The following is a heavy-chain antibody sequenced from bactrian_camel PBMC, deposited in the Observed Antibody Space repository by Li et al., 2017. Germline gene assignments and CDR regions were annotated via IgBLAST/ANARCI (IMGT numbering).Heavy chain of an antibody. CDR3: APMCRPGSPRGVSR. CDR2: ITHSGSET. J-gene: IGHJ4*01. Sequence: QLVESGGGSVQTGGSLRLSFTASGYTARNYCMGWFRQAPGKEREGVATITHSGSETSYADSVRGRFTVSNENAYNTLYLQMNSLKPEDTATYYCAPMCRPGSPRGVSRWGQGTQVTVS. V-gene: IGHV3S26*01. D-gene: IGHD3*01. CDR1: GYTARNYC.